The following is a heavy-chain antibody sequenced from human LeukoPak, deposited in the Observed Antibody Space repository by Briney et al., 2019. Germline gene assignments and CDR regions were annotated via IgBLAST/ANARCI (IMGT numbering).Heavy chain of an antibody. V-gene: IGHV4-59*01. CDR1: GGSISSYY. Sequence: PSETLSHTCTVSGGSISSYYWSWIRQPPGKGLEWIGYIYYSGSTNYNPSLKSRVTISVDTSKNQFSLKLSSVTAADTAVYYCARQIVVVPAAIGPDAFDIWGQGTMVTVSS. D-gene: IGHD2-2*01. CDR2: IYYSGST. CDR3: ARQIVVVPAAIGPDAFDI. J-gene: IGHJ3*02.